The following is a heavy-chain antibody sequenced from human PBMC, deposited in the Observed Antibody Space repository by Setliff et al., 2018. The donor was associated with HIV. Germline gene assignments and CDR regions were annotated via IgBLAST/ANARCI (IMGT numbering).Heavy chain of an antibody. CDR2: VYSRGNT. CDR1: GDSVNDRSYF. J-gene: IGHJ4*02. CDR3: ARGRLMGSSVLFFDF. Sequence: PSETLSLTCTVSGDSVNDRSYFWGWIRQPAGRGLEWIGHVYSRGNTDYNPSLASRVSILMSTSEIQFSLTLNSVTAADTAKYYCARGRLMGSSVLFFDFWGQGILVTVSS. V-gene: IGHV4-61*09. D-gene: IGHD2-21*01.